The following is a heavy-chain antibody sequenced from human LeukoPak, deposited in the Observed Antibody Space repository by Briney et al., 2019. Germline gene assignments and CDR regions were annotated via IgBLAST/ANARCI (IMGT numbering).Heavy chain of an antibody. CDR1: GYTFTIYA. V-gene: IGHV1-3*01. Sequence: ASVKVSCKASGYTFTIYAMHWVRQAPGQRLEWMGWINAGNGNTKYSQKFQGRVTITRDTSASTAYMELSSLRSEDTAVYYCARDGAPYSSSWLPYYYYYYGMDVWGQGTTVTVSS. CDR2: INAGNGNT. J-gene: IGHJ6*02. D-gene: IGHD6-13*01. CDR3: ARDGAPYSSSWLPYYYYYYGMDV.